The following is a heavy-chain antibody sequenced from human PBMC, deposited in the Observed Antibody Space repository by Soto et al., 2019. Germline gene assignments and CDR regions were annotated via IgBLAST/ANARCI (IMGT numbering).Heavy chain of an antibody. CDR3: EKLIYPHNSSGLDV. CDR1: GFTFSSYD. D-gene: IGHD1-1*01. J-gene: IGHJ6*02. V-gene: IGHV3-30*18. CDR2: ISYEGLNT. Sequence: QVQLVQSGGGVVQPGRSLRLSCATSGFTFSSYDMQWVRHAPGKGLEWVALISYEGLNTYYADSVRGRFIISRDNSKNILYLQMHSLRPDDTAVYYCEKLIYPHNSSGLDVWGQGATVIVSS.